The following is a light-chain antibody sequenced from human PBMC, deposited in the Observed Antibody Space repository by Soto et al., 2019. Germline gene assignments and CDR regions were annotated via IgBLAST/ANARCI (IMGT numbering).Light chain of an antibody. CDR3: QQYGTSPRT. CDR1: QSVRSSY. V-gene: IGKV3-20*01. J-gene: IGKJ1*01. Sequence: EIVLTQSPGTLSLSPGERATLSCRASQSVRSSYLAWYQQKLGQAPRLLIYGVSNRATGIPDRFSGSGSGTDFSLTISRLESEGFAVYSCQQYGTSPRTFGQGTKVEIK. CDR2: GVS.